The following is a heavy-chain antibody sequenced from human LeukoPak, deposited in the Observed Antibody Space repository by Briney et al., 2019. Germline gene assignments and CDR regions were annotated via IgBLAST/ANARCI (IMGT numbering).Heavy chain of an antibody. V-gene: IGHV4-34*01. CDR2: INHSGST. CDR1: GGSFSGYY. Sequence: SETLSLTCAVYGGSFSGYYWSWIRQPPGKGLEWIGEINHSGSTNYNPSLKSRVTISVDTSKNQFSLKLSSVTVADTAVYYCARGLKYFDYWGQGTLVTVSS. CDR3: ARGLKYFDY. J-gene: IGHJ4*02.